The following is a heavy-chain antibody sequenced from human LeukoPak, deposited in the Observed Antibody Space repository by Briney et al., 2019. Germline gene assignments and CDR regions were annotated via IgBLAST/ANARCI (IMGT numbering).Heavy chain of an antibody. D-gene: IGHD5-12*01. V-gene: IGHV1-69*05. CDR2: IIPIFGIV. J-gene: IGHJ4*02. CDR3: ARGARGYSGGFDSLLYFDC. CDR1: GYTLTSYG. Sequence: ASVKVSCKASGYTLTSYGISWVRQAPGQGLEWMGRIIPIFGIVNHAQKFQDRVTVTTDESTTTVYMELSSLRSEDTAVYYCARGARGYSGGFDSLLYFDCWGQGTLVTVSS.